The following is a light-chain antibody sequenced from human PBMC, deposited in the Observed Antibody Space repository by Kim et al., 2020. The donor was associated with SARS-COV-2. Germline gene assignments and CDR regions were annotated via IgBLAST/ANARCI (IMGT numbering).Light chain of an antibody. J-gene: IGKJ2*01. CDR1: QSVGSN. Sequence: EIVMTQSPGTLSVSPGERATLSCRASQSVGSNLAWFQQKPGQAPRLLIYGPSTRATGIPSRFSGSGSGTEFALTISSLQSEDFAVYYCQQYDDWPYTFGQGTSWRS. V-gene: IGKV3-15*01. CDR2: GPS. CDR3: QQYDDWPYT.